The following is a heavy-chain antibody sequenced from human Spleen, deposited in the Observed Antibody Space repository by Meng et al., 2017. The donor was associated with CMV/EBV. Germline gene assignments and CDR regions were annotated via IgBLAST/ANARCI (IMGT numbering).Heavy chain of an antibody. J-gene: IGHJ6*02. CDR2: IYYSGST. V-gene: IGHV4-59*01. CDR3: ARGAGTAAAEDYYYYGMDV. CDR1: GGSISSYY. Sequence: SETLSLTCTVSGGSISSYYWSWIWQPPGKGLEWIGYIYYSGSTNYNPSLKSRVTISVDTSKNQFSLKLSSVTAADTAVYYWARGAGTAAAEDYYYYGMDVWGQGTTVTVSS. D-gene: IGHD6-13*01.